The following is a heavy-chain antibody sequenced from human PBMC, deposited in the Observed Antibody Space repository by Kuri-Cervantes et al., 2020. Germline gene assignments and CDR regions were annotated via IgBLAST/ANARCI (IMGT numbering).Heavy chain of an antibody. CDR1: GGSISSSNW. Sequence: GSLRLSCAVPGGSISSSNWWSWVRQPPGKGLEWIGYIYYSGSTNYNPSLKSRVTISVDTSKNQFSVKLSSVTAADTAVYYCARGSGWYGYWGQGTLVTVSS. CDR2: IYYSGST. V-gene: IGHV4-4*02. D-gene: IGHD6-19*01. CDR3: ARGSGWYGY. J-gene: IGHJ4*02.